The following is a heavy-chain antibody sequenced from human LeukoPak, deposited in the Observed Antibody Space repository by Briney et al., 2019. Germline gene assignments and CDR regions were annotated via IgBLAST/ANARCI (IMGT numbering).Heavy chain of an antibody. D-gene: IGHD3-22*01. Sequence: GGSLRLSCAASGFTFSNFWMGWVRQAPGKGLEGVASIKFDESEKHHVDSVKGRFTISRDNAKNSLYLQMNSLRAEDTAVYYCARDGDDSSGYYSYWGQGTLVTVSS. CDR1: GFTFSNFW. J-gene: IGHJ4*02. CDR3: ARDGDDSSGYYSY. V-gene: IGHV3-7*03. CDR2: IKFDESEK.